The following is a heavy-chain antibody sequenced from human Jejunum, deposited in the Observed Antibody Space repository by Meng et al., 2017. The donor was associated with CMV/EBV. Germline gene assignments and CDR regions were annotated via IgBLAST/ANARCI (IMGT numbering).Heavy chain of an antibody. V-gene: IGHV4-30-4*01. J-gene: IGHJ4*02. CDR1: GGSINRGGYY. CDR3: VRDRFDSGNYVFDY. D-gene: IGHD3-22*01. CDR2: IHYSGIP. Sequence: SGGSINRGGYYWSWIRQPPGEGLEWIGYIHYSGIPYYNPSLKSRVTISIDASKNQFSLNLSSVTAADTAVYFCVRDRFDSGNYVFDYWGQGTLVTVSS.